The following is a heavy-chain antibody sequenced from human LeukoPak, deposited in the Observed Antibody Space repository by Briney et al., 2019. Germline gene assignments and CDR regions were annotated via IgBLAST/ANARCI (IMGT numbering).Heavy chain of an antibody. CDR2: IYYSGST. Sequence: SRTLSLTCTVSGGSISSGDYYWSWIRQPPGKGLEWIGYIYYSGSTYYNPSLKSRVTISVDTSKNQFSLKLSSVTAADTAVYYCARESRIADPYYYYYGMDVWGQGTTVTVSS. J-gene: IGHJ6*02. D-gene: IGHD6-13*01. CDR3: ARESRIADPYYYYYGMDV. V-gene: IGHV4-30-4*01. CDR1: GGSISSGDYY.